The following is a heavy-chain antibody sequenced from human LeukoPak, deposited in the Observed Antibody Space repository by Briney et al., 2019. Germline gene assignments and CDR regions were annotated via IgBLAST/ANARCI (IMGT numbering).Heavy chain of an antibody. D-gene: IGHD3-22*01. CDR2: ISSSSSTI. CDR3: ARDHPPYYYDSSGYYGGSDY. J-gene: IGHJ4*02. Sequence: GGSLRLSCAASGFTFSSYSMNWVRQAPGKGLEWVSYISSSSSTIYYADSVKGRFTISRDNAKNTLYLQMNSLRAEDTAVYYCARDHPPYYYDSSGYYGGSDYWGQGTLVTVSS. CDR1: GFTFSSYS. V-gene: IGHV3-48*01.